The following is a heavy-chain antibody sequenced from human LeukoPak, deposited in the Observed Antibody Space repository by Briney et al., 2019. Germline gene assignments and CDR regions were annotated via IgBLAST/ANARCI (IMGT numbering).Heavy chain of an antibody. Sequence: EASETLSLTCTVSGGSISSYYWSWIRQPPGKGLEWIGYFYYSGSINYNPSLKSRVTILVDASKSQFSLKVSSVTTADTAVYFCARADCSGGTCYSHHYNGMDVWGQGTTVTVSS. CDR2: FYYSGSI. J-gene: IGHJ6*02. CDR1: GGSISSYY. CDR3: ARADCSGGTCYSHHYNGMDV. V-gene: IGHV4-59*01. D-gene: IGHD2-15*01.